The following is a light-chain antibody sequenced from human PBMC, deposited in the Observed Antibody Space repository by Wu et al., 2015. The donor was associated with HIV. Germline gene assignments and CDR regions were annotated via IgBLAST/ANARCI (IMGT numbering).Light chain of an antibody. CDR2: GTS. J-gene: IGKJ1*01. CDR1: QSVGSSY. V-gene: IGKV3-20*01. Sequence: EIVLTQSPGTLSLSPGERATLSCRASQSVGSSYLAWYQQKPGQAPRLLIYGTSGRATGIPDRFGGSGSGADFTLSINRLEPEDFAVYYCQQYGHSPRTFGQGTKVEVK. CDR3: QQYGHSPRT.